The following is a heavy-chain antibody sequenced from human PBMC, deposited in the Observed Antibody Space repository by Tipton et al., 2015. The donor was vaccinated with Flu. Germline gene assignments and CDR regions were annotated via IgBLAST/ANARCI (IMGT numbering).Heavy chain of an antibody. J-gene: IGHJ1*01. D-gene: IGHD3-16*01. CDR3: AKDPGFMLPEYFQH. V-gene: IGHV1-69*15. CDR1: GFSFSSYA. Sequence: QLVQSGAEVKKPGSSVKVSCKASGFSFSSYAISWVRQAPGQGLEWVGRIIPISATTDYAQRFQDRVTVTADESTGTAYMELDSLRSEDTAVYYCAKDPGFMLPEYFQHWGQGTLVTVSS. CDR2: IIPISATT.